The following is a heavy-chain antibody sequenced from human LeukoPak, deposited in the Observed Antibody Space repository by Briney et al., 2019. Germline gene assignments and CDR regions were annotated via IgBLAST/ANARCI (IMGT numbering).Heavy chain of an antibody. CDR3: ARELGGGMDV. J-gene: IGHJ6*04. CDR2: ISSSSSYI. CDR1: GFTFSSYS. D-gene: IGHD2-15*01. Sequence: GGSLRLSCAASGFTFSSYSMNWVRQAPGKGLEWVSSISSSSSYIYYADSVKGRFTISRDKAKNSLYLQMNSLRAEDTAVYYCARELGGGMDVWGKGTTVTVSS. V-gene: IGHV3-21*01.